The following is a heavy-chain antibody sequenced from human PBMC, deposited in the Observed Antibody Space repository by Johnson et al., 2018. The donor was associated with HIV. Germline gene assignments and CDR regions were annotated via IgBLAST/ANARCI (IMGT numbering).Heavy chain of an antibody. J-gene: IGHJ3*02. D-gene: IGHD6-13*01. CDR3: ARGGAAAGPDAFDI. CDR1: GLTFSTYL. V-gene: IGHV3-66*02. Sequence: VQLVESVGGLVQPGRSLRLSCAASGLTFSTYLMTWVRQAPGKGLEWVSVIYSGGSTDYAESLTGRFTISRDNSKNTLYLQMNSLRAEDTAVYYCARGGAAAGPDAFDIWGQGTMVTVSS. CDR2: IYSGGST.